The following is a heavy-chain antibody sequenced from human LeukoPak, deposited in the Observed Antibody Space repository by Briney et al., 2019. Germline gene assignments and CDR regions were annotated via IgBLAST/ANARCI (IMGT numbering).Heavy chain of an antibody. CDR3: AKAHIAAAVYYFDY. V-gene: IGHV3-23*01. CDR2: ISGSGGST. CDR1: GFTFSSYA. Sequence: PGGFLRLSCAASGFTFSSYAVSWVRQAPGKGLEWVSAISGSGGSTYYADSVKGRFTISRDNSKNTLYLQMNSLRAEDTAVYYCAKAHIAAAVYYFDYWGQGALVTVSS. D-gene: IGHD6-13*01. J-gene: IGHJ4*02.